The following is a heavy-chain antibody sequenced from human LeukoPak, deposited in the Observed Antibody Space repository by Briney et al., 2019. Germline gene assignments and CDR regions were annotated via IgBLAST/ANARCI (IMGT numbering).Heavy chain of an antibody. J-gene: IGHJ4*02. CDR3: ARDESSGWYYFDY. V-gene: IGHV1-2*02. D-gene: IGHD6-19*01. Sequence: ASVKVSCKASGYTFTGYYMHWVRQAPGQGLEWMGWINPNSGGTNYAQEFQGRVTMTRDTSISTAYMELSRLRSDDTAVYYCARDESSGWYYFDYWGQGTLVTVSS. CDR1: GYTFTGYY. CDR2: INPNSGGT.